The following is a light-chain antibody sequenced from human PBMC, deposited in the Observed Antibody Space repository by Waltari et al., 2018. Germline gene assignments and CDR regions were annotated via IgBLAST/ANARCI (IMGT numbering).Light chain of an antibody. V-gene: IGLV3-1*01. Sequence: SREMTQPPSVSVSPGQPASLSCSGDDWDNNYAHWSQQKPGRSPVLVIHQNNKRPSGIPDRFSGSKSGKTATLTISGTQAMDEADYYCQAWDSGTVFGGGTKLTVL. J-gene: IGLJ3*02. CDR2: QNN. CDR3: QAWDSGTV. CDR1: DWDNNY.